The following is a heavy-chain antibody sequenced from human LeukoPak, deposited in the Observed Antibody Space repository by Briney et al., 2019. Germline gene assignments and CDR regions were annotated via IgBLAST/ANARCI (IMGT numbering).Heavy chain of an antibody. CDR3: ARSYDSSGYDYYYYMDV. CDR2: ISAYNGNT. D-gene: IGHD3-22*01. Sequence: ASVKVSCKASGYTFTSYGISWVRQAPGQGLEWMGWISAYNGNTNYAQKLQGRVTMTTDISTSTAYMELRSLRSDDTAVYYCARSYDSSGYDYYYYMDVWGKGTTVTVSS. V-gene: IGHV1-18*01. J-gene: IGHJ6*03. CDR1: GYTFTSYG.